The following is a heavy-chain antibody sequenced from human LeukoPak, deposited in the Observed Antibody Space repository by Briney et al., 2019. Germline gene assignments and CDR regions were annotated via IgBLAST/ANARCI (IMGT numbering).Heavy chain of an antibody. D-gene: IGHD3-22*01. CDR1: GVSTSSNY. CDR2: IHYNGDT. Sequence: SETLSLTCTVSGVSTSSNYWSWIRQPPGKGLEWKGLEWIGYIHYNGDTNYNPSLKSRVTISLDTSKSQLSLKLSSVSAADTAVYYCALSRGAYYDSSGPSWAFDIWGQGTMVTVSS. J-gene: IGHJ3*02. CDR3: ALSRGAYYDSSGPSWAFDI. V-gene: IGHV4-59*13.